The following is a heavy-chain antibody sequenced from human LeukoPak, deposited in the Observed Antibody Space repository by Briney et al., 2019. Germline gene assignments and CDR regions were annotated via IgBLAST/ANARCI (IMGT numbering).Heavy chain of an antibody. CDR2: INPSGGST. CDR1: GYTFTSCY. J-gene: IGHJ3*02. D-gene: IGHD2-15*01. V-gene: IGHV1-46*01. Sequence: GASVKVSCKASGYTFTSCYMHWVRQAPGQGLEWMGIINPSGGSTSYAQKFQGRVTMTRDMSTSTVYMELSSLRSEDTAVYYCAREVARSAFDIWGQGTMVTVSS. CDR3: AREVARSAFDI.